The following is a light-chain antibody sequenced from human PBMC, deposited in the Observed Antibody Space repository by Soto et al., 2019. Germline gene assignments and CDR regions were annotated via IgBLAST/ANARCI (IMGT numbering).Light chain of an antibody. CDR3: QAYDYSLTAFV. Sequence: QSVLTQPPSVSGAPGQRVTISCTGNNSNLGAGYDVHWYQQLPGAAPKLVVFGNRNRPSGVPERFSGSKSGISASLAITGLQAEDEADYYCQAYDYSLTAFVFGGGTKLTVL. CDR1: NSNLGAGYD. V-gene: IGLV1-40*01. J-gene: IGLJ3*02. CDR2: GNR.